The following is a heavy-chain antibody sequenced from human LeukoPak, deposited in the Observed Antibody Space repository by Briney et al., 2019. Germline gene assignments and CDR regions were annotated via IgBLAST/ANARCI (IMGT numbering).Heavy chain of an antibody. J-gene: IGHJ5*02. CDR3: ARSGYGDYEWFDP. CDR1: GYTFTSYY. D-gene: IGHD4-17*01. Sequence: SXXVSCKXSGYTFTSYYMHWVQQAPGQGLEWMGIINPSGGSTSYAQKFQGRVTMTRDTSTSTVYMELSSLRSEDTAVYYCARSGYGDYEWFDPWGQGTLVTVSS. V-gene: IGHV1-46*01. CDR2: INPSGGST.